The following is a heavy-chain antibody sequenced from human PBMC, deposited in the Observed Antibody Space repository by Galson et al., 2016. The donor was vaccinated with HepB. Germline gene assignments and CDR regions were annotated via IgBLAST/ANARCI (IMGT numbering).Heavy chain of an antibody. CDR1: GFSFSFYA. CDR3: VRGGKTTRGYAYGKLRAREDYRGLDV. V-gene: IGHV3-30*04. J-gene: IGHJ6*04. D-gene: IGHD5-18*01. CDR2: ISYDGSNK. Sequence: SLRLSCAASGFSFSFYAMHCVRQAPGKGLEWVAVISYDGSNKDYIDSVKGRFTISRDNSKNTLYLQMNSLRTEDTAVYYCVRGGKTTRGYAYGKLRAREDYRGLDVWGKGTMVTVSS.